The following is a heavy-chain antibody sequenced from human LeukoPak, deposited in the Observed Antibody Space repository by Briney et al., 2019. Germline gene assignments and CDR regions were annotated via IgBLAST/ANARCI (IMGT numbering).Heavy chain of an antibody. J-gene: IGHJ4*02. CDR2: VYYGRTT. Sequence: SETLSLTCTVSAGSINSNSHHWGWIRQSPGKGLEWIGSVYYGRTTYYNPSLNSRVTISVVTSKNQFSLQLNSVTAADTAVYYCVRHDGRGGATMGALDSWGQGSLVTVTS. D-gene: IGHD5-12*01. CDR1: AGSINSNSHH. V-gene: IGHV4-39*01. CDR3: VRHDGRGGATMGALDS.